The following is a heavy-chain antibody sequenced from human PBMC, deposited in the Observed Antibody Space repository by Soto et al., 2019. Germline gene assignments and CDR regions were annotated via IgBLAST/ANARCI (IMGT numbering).Heavy chain of an antibody. CDR3: TRFVAAAGHDY. V-gene: IGHV1-46*03. J-gene: IGHJ4*02. CDR1: GYTITSFY. D-gene: IGHD6-13*01. CDR2: INPSGGST. Sequence: KRWASVKVSCKASGYTITSFYMHWVRQAPGQGLEWMGLINPSGGSTTSAQKFQGRVTMTRDTSTSTVYMELSSLRSEDTAVYYCTRFVAAAGHDYWGQGTLVTVSX.